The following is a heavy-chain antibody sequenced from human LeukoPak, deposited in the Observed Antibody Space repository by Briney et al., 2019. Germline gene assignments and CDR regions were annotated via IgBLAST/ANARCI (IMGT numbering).Heavy chain of an antibody. V-gene: IGHV3-23*01. J-gene: IGHJ4*02. CDR3: AKGRGHVLRYFDWLLDY. D-gene: IGHD3-9*01. CDR2: ISGSGGST. Sequence: PGGSLRLSCAASGSTFSSYAMSWVRQAPGKGLEWVSAISGSGGSTYYADSVKGRFTISRDNSKNTLYLQMNSLRAEDTAVYYCAKGRGHVLRYFDWLLDYWGQGTLVTVSS. CDR1: GSTFSSYA.